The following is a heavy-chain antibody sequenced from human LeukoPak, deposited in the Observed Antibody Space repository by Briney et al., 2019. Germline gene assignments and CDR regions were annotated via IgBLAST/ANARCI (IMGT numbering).Heavy chain of an antibody. J-gene: IGHJ4*02. CDR1: GFTVSSNY. V-gene: IGHV3-66*01. CDR2: IYSGGST. Sequence: GGSLRLSCAASGFTVSSNYMSWVRQAPGKGLEWVSVIYSGGSTYYADSVKGRFTISRDNSKNTLYLQMNGLRAEDTAVYYCASSLAAAGTFPFDYWGQGTLVTVSS. CDR3: ASSLAAAGTFPFDY. D-gene: IGHD6-13*01.